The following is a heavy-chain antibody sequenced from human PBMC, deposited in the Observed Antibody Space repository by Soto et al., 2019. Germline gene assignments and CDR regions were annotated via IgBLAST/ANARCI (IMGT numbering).Heavy chain of an antibody. J-gene: IGHJ4*02. D-gene: IGHD1-7*01. V-gene: IGHV4-4*02. CDR3: ARTIDTSLTGTTGPYFFDS. CDR1: NVSISDSHW. CDR2: IYHNGIT. Sequence: QVQLQESGPGLVKPSGTLSLTCVVSNVSISDSHWWSWVRQPPGKGLEWIADIYHNGITFYNPSLESRATISVDNSNNQFSLTFRSVTAADTALYYCARTIDTSLTGTTGPYFFDSWGQGTLVTVSS.